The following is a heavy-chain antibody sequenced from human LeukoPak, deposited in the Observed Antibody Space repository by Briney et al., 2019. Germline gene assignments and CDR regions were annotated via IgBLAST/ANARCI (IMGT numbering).Heavy chain of an antibody. CDR1: GFTFSHFW. CDR3: ARAREAQWLVDY. V-gene: IGHV3-74*01. Sequence: GGSLRLSCAASGFTFSHFWMHWVRQAPGKGLVWVSRISSDGSDTTYADSVKGRFTISRDNAKNTVYLQMNSLSAEDTGVYYCARAREAQWLVDYWGQGTLVTVSS. D-gene: IGHD6-19*01. CDR2: ISSDGSDT. J-gene: IGHJ4*02.